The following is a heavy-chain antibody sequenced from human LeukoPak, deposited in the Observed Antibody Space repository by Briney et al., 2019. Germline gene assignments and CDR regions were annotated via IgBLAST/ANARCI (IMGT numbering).Heavy chain of an antibody. CDR2: ISSSSSYI. Sequence: GGSLRLSCAASGFTFSSYSMNWVRQAPGKGLEWVSSISSSSSYIYYADSVKGRFTISRDNAKNSLYLQMNSLRAEDTAVYYCARDVGPYYDILTGYLSWGQGTLVTVSS. V-gene: IGHV3-21*01. CDR3: ARDVGPYYDILTGYLS. D-gene: IGHD3-9*01. J-gene: IGHJ5*02. CDR1: GFTFSSYS.